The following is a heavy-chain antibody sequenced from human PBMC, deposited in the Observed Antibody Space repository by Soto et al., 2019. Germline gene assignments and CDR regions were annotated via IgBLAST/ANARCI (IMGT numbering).Heavy chain of an antibody. V-gene: IGHV1-24*01. CDR2: FDPEDGET. Sequence: VLVKVSCKGSGYTLTELSMHWVRQAPGKGLEWMGGFDPEDGETIYAQKFQGRVTMTEDTSTDTAYMELSSLRSEDTAVYYCATRSGLQFQYGSGSMKGAFDIWGQGTMVTVSS. J-gene: IGHJ3*02. CDR3: ATRSGLQFQYGSGSMKGAFDI. CDR1: GYTLTELS. D-gene: IGHD3-10*01.